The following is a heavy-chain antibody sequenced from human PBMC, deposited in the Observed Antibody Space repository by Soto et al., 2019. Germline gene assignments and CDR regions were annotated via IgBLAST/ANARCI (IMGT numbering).Heavy chain of an antibody. Sequence: ASVKVSCKASGYTFTSYGISWVRQAPGQGLEWMGWISAYNGNTNYAQKLQGRVTMTTDISTSTAYMELRSLRSDDTAVYYCAREGILSMALTRTTAFDIWGQGTMVTVSS. CDR2: ISAYNGNT. D-gene: IGHD1-7*01. CDR1: GYTFTSYG. V-gene: IGHV1-18*01. CDR3: AREGILSMALTRTTAFDI. J-gene: IGHJ3*02.